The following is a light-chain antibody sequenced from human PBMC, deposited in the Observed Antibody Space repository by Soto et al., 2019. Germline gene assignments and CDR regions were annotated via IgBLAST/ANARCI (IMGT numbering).Light chain of an antibody. Sequence: QPVLTQSPSASASLGASVKLTCTLSSGHSTYTIAWHQQQPGKGPRFLMRLNSDGSHTKGDGIPDRFSGSSSGAERYLTISSLQSEDEADYYCQTWGTGILVFGGGTKLTVL. CDR1: SGHSTYT. J-gene: IGLJ2*01. CDR2: LNSDGSH. CDR3: QTWGTGILV. V-gene: IGLV4-69*01.